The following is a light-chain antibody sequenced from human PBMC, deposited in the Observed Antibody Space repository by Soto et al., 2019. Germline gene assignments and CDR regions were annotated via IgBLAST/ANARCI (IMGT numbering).Light chain of an antibody. CDR3: QQSYSTPQT. J-gene: IGKJ1*01. Sequence: DIQLTQSPSSLSASVVDRITITFLSSQSISRYLNWYQQRPGTAPKVLIFGANSLQSGVPSRFSGSGSGTDFTLTISSLQPEDFATYYCQQSYSTPQTFGQGTKVDIK. CDR1: QSISRY. CDR2: GAN. V-gene: IGKV1-39*01.